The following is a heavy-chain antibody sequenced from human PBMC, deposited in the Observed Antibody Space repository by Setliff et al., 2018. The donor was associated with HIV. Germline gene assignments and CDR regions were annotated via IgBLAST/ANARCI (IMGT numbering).Heavy chain of an antibody. CDR3: AVGYRYYYGMDV. V-gene: IGHV4-39*01. J-gene: IGHJ6*02. CDR2: IYYSGST. Sequence: SETLSLTCTVSGGSISSSSYYWGWIRQPPGKGLEWIGSIYYSGSTYYNPSLKSRVTISVDTSKNQFSLKLRSVTAADTAIYYCAVGYRYYYGMDVWGQGTTVTVSS. CDR1: GGSISSSSYY. D-gene: IGHD2-2*03.